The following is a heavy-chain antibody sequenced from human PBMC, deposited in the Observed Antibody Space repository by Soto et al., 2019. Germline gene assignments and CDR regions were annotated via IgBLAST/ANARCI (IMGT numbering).Heavy chain of an antibody. D-gene: IGHD3-22*01. CDR2: INPSGGST. CDR1: GYTFTSYY. CDR3: ARAQDSSGYHTLGWFDP. J-gene: IGHJ5*02. Sequence: QVQLVQSGAEVKKPGASVKVSCKASGYTFTSYYMHWVRQAPGQGLEWMGIINPSGGSTSYAQQFRGRVTMARDTSTSTVYMELSSLRSEDTAVYYCARAQDSSGYHTLGWFDPWGQGTLVTVSS. V-gene: IGHV1-46*01.